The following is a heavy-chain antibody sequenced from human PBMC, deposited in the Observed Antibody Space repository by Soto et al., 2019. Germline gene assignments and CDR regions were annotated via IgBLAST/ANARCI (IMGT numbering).Heavy chain of an antibody. Sequence: PGGSLRLSCAASGFTFSSYNMNWVRQAPGKGLEWVSSISSSRSYIYYADSVKGRFTVSRDNAKNSLYLQMNSLRDDDTAVYYCARGSSNWAYYFDFWGQGTLVTVSS. D-gene: IGHD6-13*01. CDR2: ISSSRSYI. V-gene: IGHV3-21*01. CDR3: ARGSSNWAYYFDF. J-gene: IGHJ4*02. CDR1: GFTFSSYN.